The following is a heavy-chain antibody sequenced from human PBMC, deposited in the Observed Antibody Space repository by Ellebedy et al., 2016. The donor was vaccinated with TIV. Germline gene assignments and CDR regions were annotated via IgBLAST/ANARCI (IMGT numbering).Heavy chain of an antibody. J-gene: IGHJ2*01. V-gene: IGHV3-30*03. Sequence: GGSLRLSCAASGFTFSSYGMHWVRQAPGKGLEWVAVISYDGSNKYYADSVKGRFTISRDNSKNTLYLQMNSLRAEDTAVYYCARVVAAGPLSYWYFDLWGRGTLVTVSS. CDR3: ARVVAAGPLSYWYFDL. CDR2: ISYDGSNK. CDR1: GFTFSSYG. D-gene: IGHD6-13*01.